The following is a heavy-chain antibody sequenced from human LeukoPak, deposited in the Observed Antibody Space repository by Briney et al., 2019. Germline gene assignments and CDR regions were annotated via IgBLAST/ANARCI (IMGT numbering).Heavy chain of an antibody. CDR1: GYTFTSYG. CDR2: IIPIFGTA. D-gene: IGHD3-22*01. V-gene: IGHV1-69*06. CDR3: ARSRLYYYDSSGYYPSYYFDY. J-gene: IGHJ4*02. Sequence: ASVKVSCKASGYTFTSYGISWVRQAPGQGLEWMGGIIPIFGTANYAQKFQGRVTITADKSTSTAYMELSSLRSEDTAVYYCARSRLYYYDSSGYYPSYYFDYWGQGTLVTVSS.